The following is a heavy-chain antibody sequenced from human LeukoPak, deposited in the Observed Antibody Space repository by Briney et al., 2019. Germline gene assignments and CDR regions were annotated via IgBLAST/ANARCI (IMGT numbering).Heavy chain of an antibody. D-gene: IGHD3-22*01. J-gene: IGHJ4*02. CDR2: ISSNGGST. CDR3: AKGPTYDSLPYYFDY. Sequence: PGGSLRLSCSTPGFNFSFHAMHWVRQAAGKGLGFVSGISSNGGSTYYADSLKGRFTVSRDNSNNTLYLQMSSLRAEDTAIYYCAKGPTYDSLPYYFDYWGQGTPVTVSS. CDR1: GFNFSFHA. V-gene: IGHV3-64D*09.